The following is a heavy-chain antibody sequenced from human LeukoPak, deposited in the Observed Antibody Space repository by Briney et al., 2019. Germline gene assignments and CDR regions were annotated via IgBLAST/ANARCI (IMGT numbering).Heavy chain of an antibody. J-gene: IGHJ3*02. V-gene: IGHV3-23*01. D-gene: IGHD3-16*01. CDR2: ISGSGGST. CDR3: ARGDDAFDI. Sequence: GGSLRLSCAASGFTFSSYAVSWVRQAPGKGLEWVSAISGSGGSTYYADSVKGRFTISRDNSKKTVYLQMNSLRAEDTALYYRARGDDAFDIWGQGTMVTVSS. CDR1: GFTFSSYA.